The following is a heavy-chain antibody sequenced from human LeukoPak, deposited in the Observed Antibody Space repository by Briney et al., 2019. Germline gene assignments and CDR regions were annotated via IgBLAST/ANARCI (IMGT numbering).Heavy chain of an antibody. Sequence: PSETLSLTCTVSGGSISSSSYYWGWIRQPPGEGLEWIGSIYYSGSTYYNPSLKSRVTISVDTSKNQFSLKLSSVTAADTAVYYCARGPRYSSSWYMDYWGQGTLVTVSS. V-gene: IGHV4-39*07. CDR1: GGSISSSSYY. J-gene: IGHJ4*02. CDR2: IYYSGST. CDR3: ARGPRYSSSWYMDY. D-gene: IGHD6-13*01.